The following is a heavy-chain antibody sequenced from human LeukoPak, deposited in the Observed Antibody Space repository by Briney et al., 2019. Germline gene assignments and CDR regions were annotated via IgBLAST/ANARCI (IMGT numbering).Heavy chain of an antibody. D-gene: IGHD3-22*01. J-gene: IGHJ6*02. CDR3: ARETYSYDSSGYYSTYYYYYCMDV. CDR2: INPNSGGT. CDR1: GYTFTGYY. V-gene: IGHV1-2*02. Sequence: GASVRVSCKASGYTFTGYYMHWGREAPGQGLEWRGWINPNSGGTNSAQTFQGRVTMTRDTSIGTVYMELSTLRSDDTAVYYCARETYSYDSSGYYSTYYYYYCMDVWGQGTTVTVSS.